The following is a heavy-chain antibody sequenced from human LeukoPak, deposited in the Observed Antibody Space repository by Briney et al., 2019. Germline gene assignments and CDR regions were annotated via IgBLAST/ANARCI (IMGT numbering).Heavy chain of an antibody. V-gene: IGHV3-30*03. J-gene: IGHJ4*02. CDR2: ISYDGSNK. D-gene: IGHD3-16*01. CDR1: GFTFSSYG. Sequence: GGSLRLSCAASGFTFSSYGMHWVRQAPGKGLEWVAVISYDGSNKYYADSVKGRFTISRDNAKNSLYLQMNSLRAEDTAVYYCARERGIVPLDYWGQGTLVTVSS. CDR3: ARERGIVPLDY.